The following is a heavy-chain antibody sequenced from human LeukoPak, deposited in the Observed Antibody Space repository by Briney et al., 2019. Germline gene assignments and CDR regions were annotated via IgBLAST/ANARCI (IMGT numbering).Heavy chain of an antibody. Sequence: ASVRVSCKASGYIFTDYFFHWVRQAPGQGLGWMGWIRPTDGATKVAQKFQGRVTLTRDTSISTVYMEMSGLRFDDTAMYYCARGRYRYSYDYWGQGTLVTVSS. CDR3: ARGRYRYSYDY. J-gene: IGHJ4*02. CDR2: IRPTDGAT. V-gene: IGHV1-2*02. D-gene: IGHD1-26*01. CDR1: GYIFTDYF.